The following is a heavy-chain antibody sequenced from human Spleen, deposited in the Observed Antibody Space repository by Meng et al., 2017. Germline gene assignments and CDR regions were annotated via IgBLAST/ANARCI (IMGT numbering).Heavy chain of an antibody. CDR1: GYTFTRYN. CDR2: INPSGGGT. Sequence: ASVKVSCNTSGYTFTRYNMHWVRQAPGQGLEWMGMINPSGGGTTYTQKFKGRVTMTRDTYASTVYMELSSLKSEETAVYYCALTMNYYYFDYWGPGTLVTVSS. CDR3: ALTMNYYYFDY. V-gene: IGHV1-46*01. J-gene: IGHJ4*02. D-gene: IGHD1-7*01.